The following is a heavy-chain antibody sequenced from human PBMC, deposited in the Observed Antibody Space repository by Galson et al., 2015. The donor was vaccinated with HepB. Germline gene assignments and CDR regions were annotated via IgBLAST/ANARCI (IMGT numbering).Heavy chain of an antibody. D-gene: IGHD6-19*01. CDR1: GGTFSSYA. V-gene: IGHV1-69*13. CDR3: ARFLAVAGDAHFDY. J-gene: IGHJ4*02. Sequence: SVKVSCKASGGTFSSYAISWVRQAPGQGLEWMGGIIPIFGTANYAQKFQGRVMITADESTSTAYMELSSLRSEDTAVYYCARFLAVAGDAHFDYWGQGTLVTVSS. CDR2: IIPIFGTA.